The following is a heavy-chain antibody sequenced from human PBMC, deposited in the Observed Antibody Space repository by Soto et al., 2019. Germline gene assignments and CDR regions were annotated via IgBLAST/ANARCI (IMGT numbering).Heavy chain of an antibody. D-gene: IGHD5-18*01. CDR1: GDSVSGASYY. Sequence: SETLSLTCTVSGDSVSGASYYWTWIRQSPWKGLEWIGYIYYSGSTTYNPSLKSRVTISIDTAKNQFSLILTSVTPADTAVYYCARDIRGYSRAFDFWGQGXLLTVYS. J-gene: IGHJ4*02. V-gene: IGHV4-61*01. CDR3: ARDIRGYSRAFDF. CDR2: IYYSGST.